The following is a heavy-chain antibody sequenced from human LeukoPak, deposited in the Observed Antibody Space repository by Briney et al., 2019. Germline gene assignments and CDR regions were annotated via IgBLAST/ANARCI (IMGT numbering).Heavy chain of an antibody. Sequence: GGSLRLSCAASGFTFDDYAMHWVRQAPGKGLEWVSLISWDGGSTYYADSVKGRFTISRDNSKNSLYLQMNSLRAEDTALYYCAKESGYCSGGSRYSYGFDYWGQGTLVTVSS. CDR1: GFTFDDYA. CDR2: ISWDGGST. CDR3: AKESGYCSGGSRYSYGFDY. D-gene: IGHD2-15*01. J-gene: IGHJ4*02. V-gene: IGHV3-43D*03.